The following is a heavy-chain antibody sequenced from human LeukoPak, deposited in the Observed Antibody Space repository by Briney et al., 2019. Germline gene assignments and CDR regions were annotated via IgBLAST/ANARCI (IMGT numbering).Heavy chain of an antibody. D-gene: IGHD6-19*01. V-gene: IGHV4-59*08. CDR3: LRGGSSGFDY. CDR2: IYYSGST. Sequence: SETLSLTCTVSGDSTSNFYWNWIRQSPGKGLEWIGYIYYSGSTNYNPSLKSRVTISVDTSKNQFSLKLSSVTAADTAVYYCLRGGSSGFDYWGQGTLVTVSS. CDR1: GDSTSNFY. J-gene: IGHJ4*02.